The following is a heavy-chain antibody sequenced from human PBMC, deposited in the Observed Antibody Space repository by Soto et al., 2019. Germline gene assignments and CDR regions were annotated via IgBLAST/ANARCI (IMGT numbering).Heavy chain of an antibody. D-gene: IGHD4-17*01. CDR1: GGSFSGYY. Sequence: SETLSLTCAVYGGSFSGYYWSWIRQPPGKGLEWIGEINHSGSTNYNPSLKSRVTISVDTSKNQFSLKLSSVTAADTAVYYCARRTTVMPLDYWGQGTLVTVSS. V-gene: IGHV4-34*01. CDR3: ARRTTVMPLDY. CDR2: INHSGST. J-gene: IGHJ4*02.